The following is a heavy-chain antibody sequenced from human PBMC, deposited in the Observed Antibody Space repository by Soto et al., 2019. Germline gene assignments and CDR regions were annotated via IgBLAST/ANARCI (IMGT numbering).Heavy chain of an antibody. CDR2: IYYSGST. CDR1: GGSISSSSYY. V-gene: IGHV4-39*01. Sequence: QLQLQESGPGLVKPSETLSLTCTVSGGSISSSSYYWGWIRQPPGKGLEWIGSIYYSGSTYYNPSLKSRVTISVDTSKNQFSLKLSSVTAADTAVYYCARPLGSSWYFFDYWGQGTLVTVSS. J-gene: IGHJ4*02. D-gene: IGHD6-13*01. CDR3: ARPLGSSWYFFDY.